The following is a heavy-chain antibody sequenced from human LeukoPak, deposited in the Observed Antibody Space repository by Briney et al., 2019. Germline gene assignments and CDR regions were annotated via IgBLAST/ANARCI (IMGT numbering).Heavy chain of an antibody. CDR3: ARNYGSGSYFDY. CDR1: GFSLSTSGVG. V-gene: IGHV2-5*01. CDR2: IYWNDDK. J-gene: IGHJ4*02. D-gene: IGHD3-10*01. Sequence: SGPTLVNPTQTLTLTCTFSGFSLSTSGVGVSWIRQPPGKALEWLALIYWNDDKRYSPSLKSRLTITKDTSKNQVVLTMTNMDPVDTATYYCARNYGSGSYFDYWGQGTLVTVSS.